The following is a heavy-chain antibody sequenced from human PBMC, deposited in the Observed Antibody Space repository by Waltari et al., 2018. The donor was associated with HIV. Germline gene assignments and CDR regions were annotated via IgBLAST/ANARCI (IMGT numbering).Heavy chain of an antibody. CDR1: GGSFDDYY. V-gene: IGHV4-34*01. Sequence: QVQLQQWGTGLLKPSETLALTCAVYGGSFDDYYWTWFRQPPGKGLEWIGQIDHSGTSHYNPSLKDRLTMSVDRSKNQFSLKLTSATVADTATFYCARGIFSLIVAGTNFDYWGQGFLVTVS. CDR3: ARGIFSLIVAGTNFDY. J-gene: IGHJ4*02. D-gene: IGHD5-12*01. CDR2: IDHSGTS.